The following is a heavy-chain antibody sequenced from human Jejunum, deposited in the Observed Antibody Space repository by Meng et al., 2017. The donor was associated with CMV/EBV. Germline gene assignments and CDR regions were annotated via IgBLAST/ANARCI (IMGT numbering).Heavy chain of an antibody. CDR1: DFP. D-gene: IGHD2-2*01. V-gene: IGHV3-73*01. CDR3: TRHSIVVVPAAGFDP. Sequence: DFPIHWVPQAPGNGLEWVGRIRSKPYSSATAYAASVKGRFIISRDDSKNTAYLQMNSLKTEDTAVYYCTRHSIVVVPAAGFDPWGQGTLVTVSS. CDR2: IRSKPYSSAT. J-gene: IGHJ5*02.